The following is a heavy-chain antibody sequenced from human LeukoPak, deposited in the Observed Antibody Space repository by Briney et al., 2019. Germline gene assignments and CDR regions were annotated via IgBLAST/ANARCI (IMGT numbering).Heavy chain of an antibody. CDR3: ARDGHFDY. V-gene: IGHV1-2*02. J-gene: IGHJ4*02. CDR1: GYTFTGYN. Sequence: ASVKVSCKASGYTFTGYNMQWLRQAPGQGLEWMGWINPNSGGTNYAQKFQGRVTMTRDTSISTAYMELSRLRSDDTAAYYYARDGHFDYWGQGTLVTVSS. CDR2: INPNSGGT.